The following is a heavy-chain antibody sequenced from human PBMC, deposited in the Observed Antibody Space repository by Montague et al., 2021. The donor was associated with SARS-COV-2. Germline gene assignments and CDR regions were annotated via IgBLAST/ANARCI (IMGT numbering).Heavy chain of an antibody. CDR3: ARDSRTDFDWLFPDSGSYYYYMDV. CDR2: IYYSGST. D-gene: IGHD3-9*01. Sequence: SETLPLTCTVSGGSISSYYWSWIRQPPGKGLEWIGYIYYSGSTNXNPSLKSRVTISVDTSKNQFSLRLSSVTAADTAVYYCARDSRTDFDWLFPDSGSYYYYMDVWGKGTTVTVSS. V-gene: IGHV4-59*01. CDR1: GGSISSYY. J-gene: IGHJ6*03.